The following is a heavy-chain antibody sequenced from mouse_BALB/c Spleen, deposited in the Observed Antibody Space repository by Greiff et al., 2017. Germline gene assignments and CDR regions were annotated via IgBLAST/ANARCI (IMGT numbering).Heavy chain of an antibody. Sequence: EVKLVESGGGLVKPGGSLKLSCAASGFTFSSYAMSWVRQSPEKRLEWVAEISSGGSYTYYPDTVTGRFTISKDNAKNTLYLEMSSLRSEDTAMYYCARDAGDYGAYWGQGTLVTVSA. CDR2: ISSGGSYT. V-gene: IGHV5-9-4*01. CDR3: ARDAGDYGAY. CDR1: GFTFSSYA. J-gene: IGHJ3*01. D-gene: IGHD2-4*01.